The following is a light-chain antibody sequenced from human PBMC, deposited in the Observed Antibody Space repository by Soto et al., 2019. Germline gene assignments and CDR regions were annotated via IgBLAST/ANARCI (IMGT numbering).Light chain of an antibody. V-gene: IGKV3-15*01. J-gene: IGKJ2*01. CDR1: RSVSSN. Sequence: EIVMTQSPATLSVSPGERATLSCRASRSVSSNLAWYQQKPGPAPRLLMYGASTRATGIPARFSGSGSGTEFTLTISSLQSEDFAVYYCQQYNNWPPYTFGQGTKLEIK. CDR3: QQYNNWPPYT. CDR2: GAS.